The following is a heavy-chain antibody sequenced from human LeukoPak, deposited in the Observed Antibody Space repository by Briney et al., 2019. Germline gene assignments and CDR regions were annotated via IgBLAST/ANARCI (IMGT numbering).Heavy chain of an antibody. J-gene: IGHJ4*02. CDR3: ARVRFSTVTTSSSVTVGRPPFVSPPLMD. V-gene: IGHV1-2*06. Sequence: ASVKVSCKASGYTFTGYYMHWVRQAPGQGLEWMGRINPNSGGTNYAQKFQGRVTMTRDTSISTAYVELSRLRSDDTAVYYCARVRFSTVTTSSSVTVGRPPFVSPPLMDWGQGTLVTVSS. D-gene: IGHD4-17*01. CDR1: GYTFTGYY. CDR2: INPNSGGT.